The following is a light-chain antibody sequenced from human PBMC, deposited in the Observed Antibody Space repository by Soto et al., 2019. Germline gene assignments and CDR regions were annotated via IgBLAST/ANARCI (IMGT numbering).Light chain of an antibody. Sequence: EIVLTQSPGTLSLSPGERATLSCRASQSVSSSYLAWYQQKPGQAPRLLIYGASSRATGIPDRFSGSGSGTDFTLTISSLEPEDFAVYYCQQRSIWPLTFGQGTRLEI. J-gene: IGKJ5*01. CDR1: QSVSSSY. CDR3: QQRSIWPLT. V-gene: IGKV3D-20*02. CDR2: GAS.